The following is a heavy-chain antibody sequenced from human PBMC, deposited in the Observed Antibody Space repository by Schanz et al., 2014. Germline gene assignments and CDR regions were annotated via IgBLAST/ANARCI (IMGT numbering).Heavy chain of an antibody. D-gene: IGHD6-13*01. J-gene: IGHJ4*02. CDR1: GFSFSSYS. CDR3: ARHQGYTTSWHIFDL. CDR2: ISTTGSTI. Sequence: EVKMVESGGGLVKPGGSLRLSCAASGFSFSSYSLNWVRQAPGKGLEWVSYISTTGSTIYYADSVRGRFTISRDNAKNSLYLQMNSLRAEDAAVYYCARHQGYTTSWHIFDLWGQGTLVTVSS. V-gene: IGHV3-48*01.